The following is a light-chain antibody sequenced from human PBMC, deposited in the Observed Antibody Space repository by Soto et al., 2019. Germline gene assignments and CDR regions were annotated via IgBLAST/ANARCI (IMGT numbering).Light chain of an antibody. J-gene: IGKJ3*01. Sequence: EIVLTQSPGTLSLSPGERATLSCRASQSISSIYLAWYQQKPGQAPRLLIYGASSRATDIPDRFSGSGSGTDFTLTISRLEPEDFAVYYCQHYGRSPIFTFGAGPKVDIK. V-gene: IGKV3-20*01. CDR1: QSISSIY. CDR2: GAS. CDR3: QHYGRSPIFT.